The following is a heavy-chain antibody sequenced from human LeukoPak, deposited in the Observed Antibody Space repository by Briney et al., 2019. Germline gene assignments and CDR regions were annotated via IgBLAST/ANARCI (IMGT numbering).Heavy chain of an antibody. CDR1: GYTFTSYG. D-gene: IGHD1-7*01. CDR3: ARDTKTGTGYYYYYYGMDV. V-gene: IGHV1-18*01. Sequence: ASVTVSCTASGYTFTSYGISWVRQAPGQGLEWMGWISAYNGNTNYAQKLQGRVTMTTDTSTSTAYMELRSLRSDDTAAYYCARDTKTGTGYYYYYYGMDVWGQGTTVTVSS. J-gene: IGHJ6*02. CDR2: ISAYNGNT.